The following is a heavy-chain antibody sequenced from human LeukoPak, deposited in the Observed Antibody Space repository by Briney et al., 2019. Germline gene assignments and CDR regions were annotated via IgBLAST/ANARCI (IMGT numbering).Heavy chain of an antibody. CDR3: ARESGRDSSSWYIAVDRYGMDV. V-gene: IGHV1-46*01. D-gene: IGHD6-13*01. CDR1: GYTFTSYY. Sequence: ASVTVSCTASGYTFTSYYMHWVRQAPGQGGEGMGIINHSGGSTNYAQTFQGRVTITRDKSKSTVYMEPSSLRSEDTAVYYCARESGRDSSSWYIAVDRYGMDVWGQGTTVTVSS. CDR2: INHSGGST. J-gene: IGHJ6*02.